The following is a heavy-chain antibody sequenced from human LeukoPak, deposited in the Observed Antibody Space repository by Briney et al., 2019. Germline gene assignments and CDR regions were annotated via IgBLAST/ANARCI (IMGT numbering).Heavy chain of an antibody. Sequence: SETLSLTCTVSGGSISSSSYYWGWIRQHPGKGLEWIGYIYYSGSTYYNPSLKSRVTISVDTSKNQFSLKLSSVTAADTAVYYCARANPIPDYYDSSGYYYSLGAFDIWGQGTMVTVSS. J-gene: IGHJ3*02. CDR3: ARANPIPDYYDSSGYYYSLGAFDI. CDR2: IYYSGST. D-gene: IGHD3-22*01. V-gene: IGHV4-31*03. CDR1: GGSISSSSYY.